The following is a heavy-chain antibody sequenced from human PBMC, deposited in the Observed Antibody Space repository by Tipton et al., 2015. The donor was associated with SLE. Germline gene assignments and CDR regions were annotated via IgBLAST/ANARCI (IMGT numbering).Heavy chain of an antibody. Sequence: TLSLTCAVYGGSFNGYLWSWIRQPPGKGLEWIGEIDLSGRTKYNPSFKSRVTISLDTSKNQFPLNLTSVTAADTSVYYCTRLKGTIRGSHFVWYFDLWGRGTLVAVSS. J-gene: IGHJ2*01. V-gene: IGHV4-34*01. CDR2: IDLSGRT. CDR3: TRLKGTIRGSHFVWYFDL. D-gene: IGHD3-10*01. CDR1: GGSFNGYL.